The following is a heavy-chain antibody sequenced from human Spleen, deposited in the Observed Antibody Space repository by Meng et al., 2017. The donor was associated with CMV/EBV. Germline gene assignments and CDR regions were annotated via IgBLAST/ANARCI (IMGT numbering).Heavy chain of an antibody. CDR3: ARGGIEGVFDS. V-gene: IGHV3-20*04. CDR2: INWNGENI. J-gene: IGHJ4*02. Sequence: GESLKISCAASGFTFSDFGMSWVRQAPGMGLEWVSGINWNGENIAYGDSVRGRFTISRDNAKKSLFLQMNDLRAEDTAFYYCARGGIEGVFDSWGQGSLVTVSS. CDR1: GFTFSDFG.